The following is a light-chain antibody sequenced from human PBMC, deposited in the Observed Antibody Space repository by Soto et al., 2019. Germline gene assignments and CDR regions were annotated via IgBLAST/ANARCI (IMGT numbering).Light chain of an antibody. CDR1: QGISSW. CDR3: QQANSFPIT. J-gene: IGKJ5*01. V-gene: IGKV1-12*01. CDR2: AAS. Sequence: DIQMTQSPSSVSASVGDRVTITCRASQGISSWLAWYQKKPGKAPNLLIYAASSFQSGVPSRFSGSESGTDFTLTISSLQPDDCEIYFCQQANSFPITFGQGTRLEIQ.